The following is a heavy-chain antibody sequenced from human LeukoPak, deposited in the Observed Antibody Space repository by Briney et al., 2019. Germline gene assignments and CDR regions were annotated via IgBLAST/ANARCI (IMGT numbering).Heavy chain of an antibody. CDR3: ARDQIVVPAYYYYMDV. J-gene: IGHJ6*03. V-gene: IGHV4-4*07. Sequence: SETLSLTCTVSGGSISSYYWSWIRQPAGKGLEWIGRIYTSGSTNYNPSLKSRVTMSVDTSKNQFSLKLSSVTAADTAVYYCARDQIVVPAYYYYMDVWGKGTTVTVSS. D-gene: IGHD2-2*01. CDR2: IYTSGST. CDR1: GGSISSYY.